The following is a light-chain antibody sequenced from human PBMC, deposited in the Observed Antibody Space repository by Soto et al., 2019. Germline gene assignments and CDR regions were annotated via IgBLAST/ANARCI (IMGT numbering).Light chain of an antibody. CDR2: KAS. CDR1: QSISSW. J-gene: IGKJ5*01. CDR3: QQYDSYPIT. V-gene: IGKV1-5*03. Sequence: DIQMTQSPSTLSASVGDRVTITCRASQSISSWLAWYQQKPGKAPKLLISKASSLESGVPSRFSGSGSGTEFTLTISSLQPDDFATSYCQQYDSYPITFGQGTRLEIK.